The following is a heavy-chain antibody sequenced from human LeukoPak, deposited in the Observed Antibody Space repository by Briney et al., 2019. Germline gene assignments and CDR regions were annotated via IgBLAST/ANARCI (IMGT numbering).Heavy chain of an antibody. CDR1: GFTVSSNY. Sequence: GGSLRLSCAASGFTVSSNYMSWVRQAPGKGLEWVSVIYSGGSTYYADSVKGRFTISRDNSKNTLYLQMNSLRAEDTAVYYCASDYYDSSGYYRAEYFQHWGQGTLVTVSS. V-gene: IGHV3-66*01. CDR3: ASDYYDSSGYYRAEYFQH. D-gene: IGHD3-22*01. CDR2: IYSGGST. J-gene: IGHJ1*01.